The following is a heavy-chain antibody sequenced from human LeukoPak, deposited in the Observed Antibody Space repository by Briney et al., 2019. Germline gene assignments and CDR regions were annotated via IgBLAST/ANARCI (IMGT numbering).Heavy chain of an antibody. J-gene: IGHJ4*02. V-gene: IGHV3-23*01. CDR3: AKDRSPSGSYDLA. D-gene: IGHD1-26*01. Sequence: PGGSLRLSCAASGFTFSSYAMSWVRQAPGKGLEWVSVISDSGGTTFYADSMKGRFTISRDNSKNTLFLQMNSLRAEDTAVYYCAKDRSPSGSYDLAWGQGTLVTVSS. CDR1: GFTFSSYA. CDR2: ISDSGGTT.